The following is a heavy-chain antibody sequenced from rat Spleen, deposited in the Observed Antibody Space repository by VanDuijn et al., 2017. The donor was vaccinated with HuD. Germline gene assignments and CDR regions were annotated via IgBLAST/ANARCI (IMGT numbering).Heavy chain of an antibody. CDR1: GFTFSDYN. Sequence: EVKLVESGGGLVQPGRSLKLSCAASGFTFSDYNMAWVRQAPKKGLEWVATISYDGSSTYYRDSVKGRFTISRDNAKSTLYLQMDSLRSEDTATYYCARGGLSPFDYWGQGVMVTVSS. J-gene: IGHJ2*01. V-gene: IGHV5-7*01. CDR3: ARGGLSPFDY. CDR2: ISYDGSST. D-gene: IGHD3-8*01.